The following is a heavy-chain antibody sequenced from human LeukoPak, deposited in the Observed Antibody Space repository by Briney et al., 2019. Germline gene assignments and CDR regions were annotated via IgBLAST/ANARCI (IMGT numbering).Heavy chain of an antibody. CDR1: GGSISSYY. D-gene: IGHD6-13*01. CDR2: IYYSGST. V-gene: IGHV4-59*08. CDR3: ARHSSSRYPYYYYGMDV. Sequence: SETLSLTCTVSGGSISSYYWSWIRQPPGKGLEWIGYIYYSGSTNYNPSLKSRVTISVDTSKNQFSLKLSSVTAADTAVYYCARHSSSRYPYYYYGMDVWGQGTTVTVSS. J-gene: IGHJ6*02.